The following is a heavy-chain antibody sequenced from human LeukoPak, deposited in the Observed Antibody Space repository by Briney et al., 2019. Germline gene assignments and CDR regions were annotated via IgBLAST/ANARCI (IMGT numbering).Heavy chain of an antibody. V-gene: IGHV3-21*01. CDR1: GFTFSSYS. CDR2: ISSSSSYI. CDR3: ARDRGGNDFWSGYYSNWFDP. J-gene: IGHJ5*02. D-gene: IGHD3-3*01. Sequence: PGGSLRLSCAASGFTFSSYSMNWVRQAPGKGLEWVSSISSSSSYIYYADSVKGRFTISRDNAKNSLYLQMSSLRAEDTAVYYCARDRGGNDFWSGYYSNWFDPWGQGTLVTVSS.